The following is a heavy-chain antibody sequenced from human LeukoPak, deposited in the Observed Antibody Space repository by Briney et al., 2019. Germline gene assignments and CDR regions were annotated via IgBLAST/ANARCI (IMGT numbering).Heavy chain of an antibody. CDR1: GFTFSSYE. V-gene: IGHV3-48*03. J-gene: IGHJ4*02. D-gene: IGHD3-10*01. CDR2: ISSSGSII. Sequence: PGGSLRLSCAASGFTFSSYEMNWVRQAPGKGLEWVSYISSSGSIIHYADAVKGRFTTSRDNAKNSLHLQMNSLRAEDTAIYYCARVRGNGSESFDYWGQGTLVTVSS. CDR3: ARVRGNGSESFDY.